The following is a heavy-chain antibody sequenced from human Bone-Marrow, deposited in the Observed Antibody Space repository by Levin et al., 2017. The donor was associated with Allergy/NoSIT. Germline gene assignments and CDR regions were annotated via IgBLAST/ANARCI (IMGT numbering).Heavy chain of an antibody. D-gene: IGHD5-24*01. CDR2: INYSGIT. V-gene: IGHV4-59*01. J-gene: IGHJ4*02. Sequence: PSETLSLTCTVSGDSITSFYWSWIRQSPGKGLEWIGYINYSGITSYSPSLKSRVAISVDTSKNQFSLKLTSVAAADTAVYFCARTPADNLYYFDYWGQGISVTVSS. CDR3: ARTPADNLYYFDY. CDR1: GDSITSFY.